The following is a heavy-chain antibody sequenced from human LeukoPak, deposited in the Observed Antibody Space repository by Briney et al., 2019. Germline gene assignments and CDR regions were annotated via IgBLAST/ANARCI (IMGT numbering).Heavy chain of an antibody. Sequence: GGSLRLSCAASGFSFSSYEINWVRQAPGRGLEWVSYIGSSGSTVYYADSVKGRFTISRDNAKKSLYLQMNSLRDEDTAVYYCARDTLLYADSPDAFDMWGQGTMVTVSS. CDR2: IGSSGSTV. CDR3: ARDTLLYADSPDAFDM. D-gene: IGHD4-17*01. V-gene: IGHV3-48*03. CDR1: GFSFSSYE. J-gene: IGHJ3*02.